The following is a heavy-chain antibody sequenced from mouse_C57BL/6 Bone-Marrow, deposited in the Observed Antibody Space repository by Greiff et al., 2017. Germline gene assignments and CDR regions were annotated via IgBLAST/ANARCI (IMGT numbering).Heavy chain of an antibody. CDR3: ALYYYGSSHWYFDV. J-gene: IGHJ1*03. Sequence: QVQLQQSGAELVRPGTSVKVSCKASGYAFTNYLIEWVKQRPGQGLEWIGVINPGSGGTNYNEKFKGRGTLTADKSSSTAYMQLSSLTSEDSAVYCCALYYYGSSHWYFDVWGTGTTVTVSS. D-gene: IGHD1-1*01. CDR1: GYAFTNYL. V-gene: IGHV1-54*01. CDR2: INPGSGGT.